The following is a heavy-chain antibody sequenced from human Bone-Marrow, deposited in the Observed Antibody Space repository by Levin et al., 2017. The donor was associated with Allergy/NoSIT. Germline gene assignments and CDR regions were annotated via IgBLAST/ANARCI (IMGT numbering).Heavy chain of an antibody. V-gene: IGHV3-30*04. CDR1: GFTFSSYA. D-gene: IGHD2-15*01. CDR2: ISYDGKNK. CDR3: ARTECSGGTCYPAPHYYYGMDV. Sequence: PGGSLRLSCAASGFTFSSYAMHWVRQAPGKGLQWVALISYDGKNKDYADSVKGRLTISRDNSKNTLYLQMNSLRGEDTAVYYCARTECSGGTCYPAPHYYYGMDVWGQGTTVTVS. J-gene: IGHJ6*02.